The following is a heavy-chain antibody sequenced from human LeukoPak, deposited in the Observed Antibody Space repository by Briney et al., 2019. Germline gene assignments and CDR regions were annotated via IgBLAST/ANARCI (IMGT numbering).Heavy chain of an antibody. CDR3: ASLFTSPHYYHYGMDV. CDR2: IYYSGST. Sequence: KPSETLSLTCTVSGGSISSYYWSWIRQPPGKGLEWIGYIYYSGSTNYNPSLKSRVTISVDTSKNQFSLKLSSVTAADTAVYYCASLFTSPHYYHYGMDVWGQGTTVTVSS. J-gene: IGHJ6*02. D-gene: IGHD2-21*01. CDR1: GGSISSYY. V-gene: IGHV4-59*01.